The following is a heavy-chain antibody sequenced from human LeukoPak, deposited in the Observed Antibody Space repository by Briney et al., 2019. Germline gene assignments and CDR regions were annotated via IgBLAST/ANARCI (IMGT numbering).Heavy chain of an antibody. Sequence: PGGSLRLSCAASGFIFNNSGMGWVRQAPGRGLEWVSAVSASGLTAYYGDSVKGRFTISRDNSKNTLYLQMNSLRAEDTAVYYCAKVEIAASYYFDYWGQGTLVTVSS. J-gene: IGHJ4*02. CDR1: GFIFNNSG. D-gene: IGHD6-13*01. CDR3: AKVEIAASYYFDY. V-gene: IGHV3-23*01. CDR2: VSASGLTA.